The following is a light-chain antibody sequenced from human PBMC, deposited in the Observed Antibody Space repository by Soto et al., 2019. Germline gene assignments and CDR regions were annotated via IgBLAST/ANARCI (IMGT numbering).Light chain of an antibody. V-gene: IGLV1-40*01. CDR2: ANS. J-gene: IGLJ1*01. CDR3: QSYYSSRSGYV. CDR1: SSNIGAGYD. Sequence: QSVLTQPPSVSGAPGQRVTISCTGSSSNIGAGYDVHWYQQLPGTAPKLLIYANSNRPSGVPDRFSGSKSGTSASLAITGLQAEDEADYYCQSYYSSRSGYVFGTGTKVTVL.